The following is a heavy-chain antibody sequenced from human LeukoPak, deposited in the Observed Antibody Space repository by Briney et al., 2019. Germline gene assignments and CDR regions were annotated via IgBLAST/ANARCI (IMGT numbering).Heavy chain of an antibody. J-gene: IGHJ4*02. D-gene: IGHD6-13*01. CDR3: TRQQTGSLRAAAGTGY. V-gene: IGHV3-73*01. CDR2: IRSKANSYAT. Sequence: GGSLRLSCAASGFTFSGSAMHWVRQASGKGLEWVGRIRSKANSYATAYAASVKGRFTISRDDSKNTAYLQMNSLKTEDTAVYYCTRQQTGSLRAAAGTGYWGQGTLVTVSS. CDR1: GFTFSGSA.